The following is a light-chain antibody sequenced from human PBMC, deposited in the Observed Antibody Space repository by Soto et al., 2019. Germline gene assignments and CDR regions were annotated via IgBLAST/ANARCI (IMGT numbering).Light chain of an antibody. CDR3: QQSYTTPSIT. CDR1: QRIFSY. V-gene: IGKV1-39*01. Sequence: IQLTQSPSSLSASTGDRVTITCRASQRIFSYLNWYQQKPGEAPKLLIYGATNVQSGVPSRFSGSGSVTDFTLTISSLQPEDFATYYCQQSYTTPSITFGQGTRLEIK. J-gene: IGKJ5*01. CDR2: GAT.